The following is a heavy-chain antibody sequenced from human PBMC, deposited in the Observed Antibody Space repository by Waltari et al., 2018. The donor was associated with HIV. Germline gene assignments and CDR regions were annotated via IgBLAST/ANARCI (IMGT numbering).Heavy chain of an antibody. CDR2: ISWHSTRI. CDR3: SRGPMYNWFDP. D-gene: IGHD3-10*02. CDR1: GFKFDDYA. J-gene: IGHJ5*02. V-gene: IGHV3-9*01. Sequence: EVQLVESGGGLVQPGRSLRLSCRAPGFKFDDYAMHWVRQPPGKGLEWVSSISWHSTRITYADSVKGRFTISRDNAKKSLYLQMDSLRPEDTAFYYCSRGPMYNWFDPWGQGTLVTVSS.